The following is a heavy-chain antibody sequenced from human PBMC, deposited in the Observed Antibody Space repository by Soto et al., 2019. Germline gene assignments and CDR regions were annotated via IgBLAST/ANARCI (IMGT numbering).Heavy chain of an antibody. J-gene: IGHJ5*02. CDR1: GGSLSSSSYY. CDR3: ARGAGIFGVVIIGNWFDP. CDR2: IYYSGST. D-gene: IGHD3-3*01. Sequence: SETLSLTCTVSGGSLSSSSYYWGWIRQPPGKGLEWIGSIYYSGSTYYNPSLKSRVTISVDTSKNQFSLKLSSVTAADTAVYYCARGAGIFGVVIIGNWFDPWGQGTLVTVSS. V-gene: IGHV4-39*01.